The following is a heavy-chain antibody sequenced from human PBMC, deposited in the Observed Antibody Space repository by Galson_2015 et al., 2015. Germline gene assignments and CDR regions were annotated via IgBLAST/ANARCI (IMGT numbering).Heavy chain of an antibody. CDR1: GYTFTNYF. D-gene: IGHD3-10*01. V-gene: IGHV1-46*04. CDR2: INPSGAAA. Sequence: SVKVSCKASGYTFTNYFIQWVRQAPGQGLEWVGEINPSGAAAFYAQKLQGRVTMIRETPTSTVHVDLSSLGSEDTAVYYCARELGGTYYFDYWGLGTLLTVSS. CDR3: ARELGGTYYFDY. J-gene: IGHJ4*02.